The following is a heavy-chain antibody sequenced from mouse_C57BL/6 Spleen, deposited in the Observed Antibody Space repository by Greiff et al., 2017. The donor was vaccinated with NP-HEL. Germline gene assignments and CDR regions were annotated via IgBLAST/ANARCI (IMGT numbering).Heavy chain of an antibody. CDR3: ARSSIGVTTDY. CDR2: IDPSDSYT. CDR1: GYTFTSYW. Sequence: QVQLQQPGAELVMPGASVKLSCKASGYTFTSYWMHWVKQRPGQGLEWIGEIDPSDSYTNYNQKFKGKSTLTVDKSSSTAYMQLSSLTSEDSAVYYCARSSIGVTTDYWGQGTTLTVSS. J-gene: IGHJ2*01. V-gene: IGHV1-69*01. D-gene: IGHD2-2*01.